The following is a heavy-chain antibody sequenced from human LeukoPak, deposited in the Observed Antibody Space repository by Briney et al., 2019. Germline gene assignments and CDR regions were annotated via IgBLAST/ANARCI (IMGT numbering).Heavy chain of an antibody. CDR1: GYTFTRYG. J-gene: IGHJ4*02. CDR3: ARVGPRGYSGPLDY. V-gene: IGHV1-18*01. Sequence: ASAKVSCKASGYTFTRYGISWVRQAPGQGPEWVGWISAYNGNTNYAQKLQGRVTMTRDTSTSTAYMELRSLRSDDTAVYYCARVGPRGYSGPLDYWGQGTLVTVSS. D-gene: IGHD5-12*01. CDR2: ISAYNGNT.